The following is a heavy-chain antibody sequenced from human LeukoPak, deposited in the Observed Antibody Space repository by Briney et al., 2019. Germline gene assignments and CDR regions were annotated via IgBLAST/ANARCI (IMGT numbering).Heavy chain of an antibody. CDR2: ISASGKT. CDR1: GGSINSGGYY. D-gene: IGHD3-16*01. V-gene: IGHV4-61*02. J-gene: IGHJ4*02. Sequence: SETLSLTCTVSGGSINSGGYYWSWIRQSAVKGLEWIGRISASGKTNYNPSLEDRVTISVDTSKNQFSLKLSSVTAADTAVYHCAREETWGYYFDYWGQGTLVTVSS. CDR3: AREETWGYYFDY.